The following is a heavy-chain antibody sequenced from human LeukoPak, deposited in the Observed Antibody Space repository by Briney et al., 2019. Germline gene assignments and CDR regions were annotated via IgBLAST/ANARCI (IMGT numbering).Heavy chain of an antibody. J-gene: IGHJ5*02. CDR2: INPSGGST. CDR3: ARVALPYCSSTSCYWFDP. CDR1: GYTFTSYY. V-gene: IGHV1-46*03. D-gene: IGHD2-2*01. Sequence: ASVKVSCKASGYTFTSYYMHWVRQAPGQGLEWMGIINPSGGSTSYAQKFQGRVAITRDTSTSTVYMELSSLRSEDTAVYYCARVALPYCSSTSCYWFDPWGQGTLVTVSS.